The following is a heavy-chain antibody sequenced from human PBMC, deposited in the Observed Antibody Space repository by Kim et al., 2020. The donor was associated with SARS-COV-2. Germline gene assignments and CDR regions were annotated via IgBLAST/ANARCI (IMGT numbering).Heavy chain of an antibody. CDR1: GFTFSSYG. CDR2: ISYDGTNK. CDR3: ARGPHSSSWYNWFDP. Sequence: GGSLRLSCAASGFTFSSYGMYWVRQAPGKGLDWVAVISYDGTNKYYPDSVKGRFTISRDNSKNTLYLQMTSLRAEDTAVYFCARGPHSSSWYNWFDPWGQGTLVTVSS. V-gene: IGHV3-33*05. D-gene: IGHD6-13*01. J-gene: IGHJ5*02.